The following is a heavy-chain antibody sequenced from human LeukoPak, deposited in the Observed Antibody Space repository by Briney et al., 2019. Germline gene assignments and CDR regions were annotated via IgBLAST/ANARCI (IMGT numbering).Heavy chain of an antibody. J-gene: IGHJ2*01. CDR2: IYYSGST. V-gene: IGHV4-59*08. CDR1: GGSISSYY. Sequence: SETLSLTCTVSGGSISSYYWSWIRQPPGKGLEWIGYIYYSGSTNYNPSLKSRVTISVDTSKNQFSPKLSSVTAADTAVYYCARQSCSGGSCYPRPYWYFDLWGRGTLVTVSS. D-gene: IGHD2-15*01. CDR3: ARQSCSGGSCYPRPYWYFDL.